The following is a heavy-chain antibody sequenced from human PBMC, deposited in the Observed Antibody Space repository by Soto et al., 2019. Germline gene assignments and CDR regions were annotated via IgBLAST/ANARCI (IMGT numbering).Heavy chain of an antibody. V-gene: IGHV5-51*01. J-gene: IGHJ4*02. Sequence: GESLKISCKGSGYSFTSYWIGWVRQMPGKGLEWMGIIYPGDSDTRYSPSFQGQVTISADKSISTAYLQWSSLKASDTAMHYCARQAYCGGDCHYYFDYWGQGTLVTVSS. CDR1: GYSFTSYW. CDR2: IYPGDSDT. CDR3: ARQAYCGGDCHYYFDY. D-gene: IGHD2-21*02.